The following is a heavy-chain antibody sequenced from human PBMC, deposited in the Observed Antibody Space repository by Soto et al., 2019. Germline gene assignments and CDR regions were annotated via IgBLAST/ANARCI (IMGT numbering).Heavy chain of an antibody. CDR1: DSTLKNYA. D-gene: IGHD7-27*01. J-gene: IGHJ3*01. V-gene: IGHV3-23*01. CDR3: VKRGRNWGAFDF. CDR2: IGGTVGDINVVP. Sequence: VQLLESGGDLVQPGGSLRLSFVALDSTLKNYAMIWAPKAPGRGLEWVSTIGGTVGDINVVPCYEDSVKGRFTISRDSSANTLFLHMDNLRAEDSALYYCVKRGRNWGAFDFWGQGTTVVVSS.